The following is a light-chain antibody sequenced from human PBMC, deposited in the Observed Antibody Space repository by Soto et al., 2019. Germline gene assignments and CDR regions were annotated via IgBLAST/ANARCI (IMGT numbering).Light chain of an antibody. CDR1: QSVNSD. CDR2: TAS. J-gene: IGKJ1*01. CDR3: QQYNDWPWT. V-gene: IGKV3-15*01. Sequence: EVVMTQSPASLSVSPGEKATLSCRASQSVNSDLAWYQRKPGQAPRLLIHTASTRATGIPDRFSGSGSGTEFTLTISSLQSEDFALYCCQQYNDWPWTFGQGTKVEIK.